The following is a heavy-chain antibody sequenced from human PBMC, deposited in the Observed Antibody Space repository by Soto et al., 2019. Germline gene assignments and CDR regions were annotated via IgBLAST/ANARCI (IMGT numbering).Heavy chain of an antibody. CDR1: GGSISSYY. CDR2: IYYSGST. V-gene: IGHV4-59*01. CDR3: ARAPLTKRLFDY. Sequence: SETLSLTCTVSGGSISSYYWSWIRQPPGKGLEWIGYIYYSGSTNYNPSLKSRVTISVDTSKNQFSLKLSSVTAADTAVYYCARAPLTKRLFDYWGQGTLVTVSS. J-gene: IGHJ4*02. D-gene: IGHD3-9*01.